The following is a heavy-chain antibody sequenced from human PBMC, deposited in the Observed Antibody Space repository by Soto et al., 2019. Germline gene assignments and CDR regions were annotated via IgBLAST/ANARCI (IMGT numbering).Heavy chain of an antibody. Sequence: ASVKVSCKASGYTFTGYYMHWVRQAPGQGLEWMGWINPNSGGTNYAQKFQGWVTMTRDTSISTAYMELSRLRSDDTAVYYCASGGPYYYDSGGYDSWGQGALVTVSS. V-gene: IGHV1-2*04. J-gene: IGHJ4*02. CDR3: ASGGPYYYDSGGYDS. D-gene: IGHD3-22*01. CDR1: GYTFTGYY. CDR2: INPNSGGT.